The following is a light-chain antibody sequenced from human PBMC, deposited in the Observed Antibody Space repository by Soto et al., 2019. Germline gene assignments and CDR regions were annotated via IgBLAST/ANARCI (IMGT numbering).Light chain of an antibody. CDR1: SGHSSYA. Sequence: QSVLTQSPSASASLGASVKLTCTLSSGHSSYAFAWHQQQPEKGPRYLMKLDSDGSHTKGDAIPDRFSGSSSGAERYLTISSLQSEDEADYYCQTWGTGIHVVFGGGTKVTVL. CDR2: LDSDGSH. V-gene: IGLV4-69*01. J-gene: IGLJ2*01. CDR3: QTWGTGIHVV.